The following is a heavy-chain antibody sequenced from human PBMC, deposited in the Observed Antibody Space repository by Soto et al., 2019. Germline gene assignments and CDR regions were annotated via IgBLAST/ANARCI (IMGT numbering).Heavy chain of an antibody. CDR3: ARAAPSTVTNTGHFDY. D-gene: IGHD4-17*01. CDR1: GGSVSSGSYY. J-gene: IGHJ4*02. CDR2: IYYSGST. V-gene: IGHV4-61*01. Sequence: KPSETLSLTCTVSGGSVSSGSYYWSWIRQPPGKGLEWIGYIYYSGSTNYNPSLKSRDTISVDTSKNQFSLKLSSVTAADTAVYYCARAAPSTVTNTGHFDYWGQGTLVTVSS.